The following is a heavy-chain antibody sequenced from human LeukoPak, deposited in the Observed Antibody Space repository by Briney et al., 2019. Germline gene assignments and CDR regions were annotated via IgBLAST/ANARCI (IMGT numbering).Heavy chain of an antibody. V-gene: IGHV3-11*01. CDR1: GCTFSDYY. CDR3: YSSGWSSFDY. Sequence: GGSLRLSCAASGCTFSDYYMSWIRQPPGKGLEWVSYISSSGSTIYYSDSVQGRFTISRDNAKNSLYLQMNSLRAEDTAVYYCYSSGWSSFDYWGQGTLVTVSS. J-gene: IGHJ4*02. CDR2: ISSSGSTI. D-gene: IGHD6-19*01.